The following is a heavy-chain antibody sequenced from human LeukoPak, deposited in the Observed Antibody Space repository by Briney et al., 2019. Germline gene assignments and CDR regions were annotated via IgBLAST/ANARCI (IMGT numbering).Heavy chain of an antibody. CDR3: ARDSFAGYDSSGYSSYDY. CDR2: ISSYSTYI. D-gene: IGHD3-22*01. CDR1: GFSFSDYS. Sequence: GALRLSCAASGFSFSDYSMNWVRQAPGKGLEWVSFISSYSTYIYYADSLKGRFTISRDNAKNSLYLQMNSLRAEDTAVYYCARDSFAGYDSSGYSSYDYWGQGTLVTVSS. J-gene: IGHJ4*02. V-gene: IGHV3-21*01.